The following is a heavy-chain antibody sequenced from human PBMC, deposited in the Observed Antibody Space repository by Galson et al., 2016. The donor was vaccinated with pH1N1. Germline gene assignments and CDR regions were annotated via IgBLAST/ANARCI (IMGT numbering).Heavy chain of an antibody. J-gene: IGHJ6*02. CDR3: VRDHDYDDSDPSHYYYGLDV. CDR1: GFTFSNYL. Sequence: SLRLSCAASGFTFSNYLMSWVRQASGKGLEWVANIKQDGSEKYYVDSVKGRFSISRDNAKNSLFLQLNSLRAGDTAVYFCVRDHDYDDSDPSHYYYGLDVWGQGTTVTVSS. D-gene: IGHD4-17*01. V-gene: IGHV3-7*01. CDR2: IKQDGSEK.